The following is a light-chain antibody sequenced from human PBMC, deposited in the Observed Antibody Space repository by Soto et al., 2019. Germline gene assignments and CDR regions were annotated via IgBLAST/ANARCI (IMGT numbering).Light chain of an antibody. J-gene: IGKJ1*01. V-gene: IGKV3-11*01. Sequence: EIVLTQSPATLSLSPGERATLSCRASQSVSSYLAWYQQKPGQAPRLLIYGASNRASGIPARFSGSGSGTDCTRTISSLEPEDSAVYYCQQRSDSWTFGQGTKVESK. CDR2: GAS. CDR3: QQRSDSWT. CDR1: QSVSSY.